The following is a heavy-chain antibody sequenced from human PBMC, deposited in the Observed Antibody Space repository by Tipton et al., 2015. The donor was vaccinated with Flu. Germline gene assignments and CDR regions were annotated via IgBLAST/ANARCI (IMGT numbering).Heavy chain of an antibody. V-gene: IGHV3-23*01. Sequence: SLRLSCAASGFTFSSHGMSWARRAPGKGLEWVSGISERGGHSYYADSVKGRFTISRDNSKNTLFLQLSRLRAEDTAFYYCAKDRGLSWTYGPPEDAWGQGTLVTVSS. J-gene: IGHJ5*02. CDR1: GFTFSSHG. D-gene: IGHD2/OR15-2a*01. CDR2: ISERGGHS. CDR3: AKDRGLSWTYGPPEDA.